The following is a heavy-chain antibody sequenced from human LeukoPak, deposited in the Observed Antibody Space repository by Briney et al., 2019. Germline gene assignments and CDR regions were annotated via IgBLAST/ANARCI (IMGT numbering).Heavy chain of an antibody. J-gene: IGHJ4*02. CDR1: GFTFSSYG. D-gene: IGHD3-10*01. V-gene: IGHV3-30*02. CDR3: AKDGIYYYGSGSYLFDY. Sequence: GGSLRLSCAASGFTFSSYGMHWVRQAPGKGLEWVAFIRYDGSNKCYADSVKGRFTISRDNSKNTLYLQMNSLRAEDTAVYYCAKDGIYYYGSGSYLFDYWGQGTLVTVSS. CDR2: IRYDGSNK.